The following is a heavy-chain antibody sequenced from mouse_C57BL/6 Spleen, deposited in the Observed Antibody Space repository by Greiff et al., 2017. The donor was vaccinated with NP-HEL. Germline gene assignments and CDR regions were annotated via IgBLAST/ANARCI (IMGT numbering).Heavy chain of an antibody. CDR2: INPNNGGT. D-gene: IGHD1-1*01. V-gene: IGHV1-26*01. J-gene: IGHJ1*03. Sequence: EVQLQQSGPELVKPGASVKISCKASGYTFTDYYMNWVKQSHGKSLEWIGDINPNNGGTSYNQKFKGKATLTVDKSSSTAYMELRSLKSEDSAVYYCASPGGGYGSSDWYFDVWGTGTTVTVSS. CDR3: ASPGGGYGSSDWYFDV. CDR1: GYTFTDYY.